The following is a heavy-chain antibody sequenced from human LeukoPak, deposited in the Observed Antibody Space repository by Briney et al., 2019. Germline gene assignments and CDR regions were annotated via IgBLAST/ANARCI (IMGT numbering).Heavy chain of an antibody. CDR3: ARGYCTSGVCFDP. CDR2: IYSGGST. Sequence: GGSLRLSCAASGSTVSSNYMTWVRQAPGKGLGWVSIIYSGGSTYYADSVKGRFTISRDNSKNTLYLQMNSLRPEDTAVYYCARGYCTSGVCFDPWGQGTLVTVSS. J-gene: IGHJ5*02. D-gene: IGHD2-8*01. CDR1: GSTVSSNY. V-gene: IGHV3-66*02.